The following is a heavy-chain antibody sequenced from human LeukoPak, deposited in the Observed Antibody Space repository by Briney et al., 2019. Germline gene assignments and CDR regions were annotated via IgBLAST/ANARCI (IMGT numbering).Heavy chain of an antibody. Sequence: SQTPSLTCTLSPGSLSSSNYYGGWIRQSPGKGLEWIGSISFSGRTHYNPSPKDQVSIPVETSNNHSSLKLASVTAADTSVFYCARLVGVTDFFDYWGQGTLVTVSS. CDR1: PGSLSSSNYY. CDR3: ARLVGVTDFFDY. V-gene: IGHV4-39*02. D-gene: IGHD1-26*01. CDR2: ISFSGRT. J-gene: IGHJ4*02.